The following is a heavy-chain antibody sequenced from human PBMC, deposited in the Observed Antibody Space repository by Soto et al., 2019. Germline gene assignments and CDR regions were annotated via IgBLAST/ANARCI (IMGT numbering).Heavy chain of an antibody. CDR1: GFTFSNYG. J-gene: IGHJ6*02. Sequence: QVQLVESGGGVVQPGRSLRLSCAASGFTFSNYGLHWVRQAPGKGLEWVAVISYDGSHNYYADYVKGRFTISRDNAKNTLYLQMNSLRAEDTAVYYCAKEVADYYYYGLDIWGQGTTVTVSS. V-gene: IGHV3-30*18. CDR3: AKEVADYYYYGLDI. CDR2: ISYDGSHN.